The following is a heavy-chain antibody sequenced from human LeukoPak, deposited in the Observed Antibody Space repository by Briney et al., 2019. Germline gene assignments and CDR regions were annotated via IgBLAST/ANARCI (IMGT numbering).Heavy chain of an antibody. V-gene: IGHV3-23*01. Sequence: GGSLRLSCAASGFTFSSYAMSWVRQAPGKGLEWASAISGSGGSTYYADSVKGRFTISRDNSKNTLYLQMNSLRAEDTAVYYCAKDLRTPNVLRFLEWLFPHDYWGQGTLVTVSS. CDR2: ISGSGGST. CDR3: AKDLRTPNVLRFLEWLFPHDY. CDR1: GFTFSSYA. D-gene: IGHD3-3*01. J-gene: IGHJ4*02.